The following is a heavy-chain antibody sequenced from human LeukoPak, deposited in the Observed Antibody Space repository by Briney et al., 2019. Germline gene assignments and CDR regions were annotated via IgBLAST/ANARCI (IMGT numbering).Heavy chain of an antibody. CDR1: GFTFDDYA. D-gene: IGHD1-14*01. J-gene: IGHJ4*02. CDR3: IRDGWVYYFDY. V-gene: IGHV3-9*01. Sequence: PGRSLRLSCAASGFTFDDYAMHWVRQAPGKGLEWVSGISWNSGSIGYADSVKGRFTISRDNAKNSLYLQLNSLYYCARRQIVGIRDGWVYYFDYWGQGTLVTVSS. CDR2: ISWNSGSI.